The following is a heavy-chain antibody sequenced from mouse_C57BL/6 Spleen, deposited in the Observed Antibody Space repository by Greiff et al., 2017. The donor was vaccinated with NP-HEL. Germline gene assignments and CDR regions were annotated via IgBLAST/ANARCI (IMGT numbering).Heavy chain of an antibody. D-gene: IGHD2-4*01. J-gene: IGHJ3*01. Sequence: QVQLQQSGPELVKPGASVKISCKASGYSFTSYYIHWVKQRPGQGLEWIGWIYPGGGNTKYNEKFKGKATLTADTSSSTAYMQLSSRTSEDSAVYYCAREGGYDYDGVFAYWGQGTLVTVSA. CDR2: IYPGGGNT. V-gene: IGHV1-66*01. CDR1: GYSFTSYY. CDR3: AREGGYDYDGVFAY.